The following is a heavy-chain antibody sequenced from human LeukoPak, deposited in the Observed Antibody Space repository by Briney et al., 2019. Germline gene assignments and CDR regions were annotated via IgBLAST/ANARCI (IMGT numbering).Heavy chain of an antibody. J-gene: IGHJ3*02. CDR2: IIPIFGTA. D-gene: IGHD6-19*01. Sequence: ASVKVSCKASGGTFSSYAISWVRQAPGQGLEWMGGIIPIFGTANYAQKFQGRVTITTDESTSTAYMELSSLRSEDTAVYYCARAYSSGWYAAVDIWGQGTMVTVSS. CDR3: ARAYSSGWYAAVDI. V-gene: IGHV1-69*05. CDR1: GGTFSSYA.